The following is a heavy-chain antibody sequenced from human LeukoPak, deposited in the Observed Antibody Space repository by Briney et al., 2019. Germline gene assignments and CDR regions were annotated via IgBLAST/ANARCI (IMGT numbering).Heavy chain of an antibody. V-gene: IGHV1-2*02. Sequence: ASVKVSCKASGYTFTGYYMHWVRQAPGQGLEWMGWINPNSGGTNYAQKFQGRVTMTRDTSIITAYMELSRLRSDDTAVYYCAREERRELNWFDPWGQGTLVTVSS. CDR3: AREERRELNWFDP. J-gene: IGHJ5*02. CDR2: INPNSGGT. CDR1: GYTFTGYY. D-gene: IGHD1-26*01.